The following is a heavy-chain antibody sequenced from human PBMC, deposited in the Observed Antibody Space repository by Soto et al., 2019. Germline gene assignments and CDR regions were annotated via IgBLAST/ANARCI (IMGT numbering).Heavy chain of an antibody. CDR2: AYYGGMT. CDR3: GRGARIIEKAPPPSPQAYYHSNYGMGV. Sequence: SETLSLTGSVSGASFTATNYFWGWIRQPPGKGLEWIAIAYYGGMTYYTPSFKSRVTISIDTSKSQFSLRLNSVTAADTAVFSCGRGARIIEKAPPPSPQAYYHSNYGMGVWGQGTRVPVSS. D-gene: IGHD3-10*01. V-gene: IGHV4-39*01. J-gene: IGHJ6*02. CDR1: GASFTATNYF.